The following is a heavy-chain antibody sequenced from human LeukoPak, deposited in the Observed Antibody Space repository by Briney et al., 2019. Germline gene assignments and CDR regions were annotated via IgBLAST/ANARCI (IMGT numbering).Heavy chain of an antibody. CDR3: ARDGRAYCSSTNCYVWEDAFDI. J-gene: IGHJ3*02. D-gene: IGHD2-2*01. Sequence: PGGSLRLSCAASGFTFSSYWMHWVRQAPGKGLVWVSRINTDGSSTRYADSVKGRFTISRDNAKNTVYLQMNSLRVEDTAVYYCARDGRAYCSSTNCYVWEDAFDIWGQGTMATVSS. CDR1: GFTFSSYW. V-gene: IGHV3-74*01. CDR2: INTDGSST.